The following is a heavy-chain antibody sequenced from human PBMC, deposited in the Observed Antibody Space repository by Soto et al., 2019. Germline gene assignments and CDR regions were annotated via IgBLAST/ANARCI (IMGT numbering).Heavy chain of an antibody. D-gene: IGHD3-16*02. J-gene: IGHJ6*02. Sequence: GGSLRLSCAASGFTFSSYGMHWVRQAPGKGLEWVAVIWYDGSNKYYADSVKGRFTISRDNSKNTLYLQMNSLRAEDTAVYYCARGYYEYVWGSYRDYGMDVWGQGTTVTVLL. CDR3: ARGYYEYVWGSYRDYGMDV. V-gene: IGHV3-33*01. CDR1: GFTFSSYG. CDR2: IWYDGSNK.